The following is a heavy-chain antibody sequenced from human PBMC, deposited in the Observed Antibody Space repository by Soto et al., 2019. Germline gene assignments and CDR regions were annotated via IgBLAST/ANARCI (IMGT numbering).Heavy chain of an antibody. D-gene: IGHD6-13*01. CDR3: ARDGDSSSWYVDFDY. J-gene: IGHJ4*02. Sequence: SVKVSCKASGGTFSSYAISWVRQAPGQGLEWMGGIIPIFGTANYAQKFQGRVTITADKSTSTAYMELSSLRSEDTAVYYCARDGDSSSWYVDFDYWGQGTLVTVSS. CDR1: GGTFSSYA. CDR2: IIPIFGTA. V-gene: IGHV1-69*06.